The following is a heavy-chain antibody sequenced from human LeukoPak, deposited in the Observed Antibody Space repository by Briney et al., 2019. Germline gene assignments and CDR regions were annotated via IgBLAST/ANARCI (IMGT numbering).Heavy chain of an antibody. J-gene: IGHJ4*02. CDR1: GGSFSGYY. V-gene: IGHV4-34*01. Sequence: SETLSLTCAVYGGSFSGYYWSWIRQPPGKGLEWIGEINHSGSTNYNPSLKSRVTIPVDTSKNQFSLKLSSVTAADTAVYYCARGYPNGSSYYFDYWGQGTLVTVSS. D-gene: IGHD6-6*01. CDR3: ARGYPNGSSYYFDY. CDR2: INHSGST.